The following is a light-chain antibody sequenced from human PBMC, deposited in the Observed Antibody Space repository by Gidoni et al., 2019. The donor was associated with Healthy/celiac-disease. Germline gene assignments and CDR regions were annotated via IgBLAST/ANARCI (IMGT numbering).Light chain of an antibody. CDR1: QDISNY. CDR2: DAS. CDR3: QQYDNL. Sequence: DIQMTQSPSSLSASVGDRITITCQASQDISNYLNWYPQKPGKAPKFLIYDASNLETGVPSRFSGSGYGTDFTFTISSLQPEDIETYYCQQYDNLFGPGTKVEIK. J-gene: IGKJ3*01. V-gene: IGKV1-33*01.